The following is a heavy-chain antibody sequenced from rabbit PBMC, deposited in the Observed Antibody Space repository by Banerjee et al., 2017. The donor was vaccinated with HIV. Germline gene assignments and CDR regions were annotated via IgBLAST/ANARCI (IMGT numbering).Heavy chain of an antibody. CDR3: ARDPAGGGNYYTL. Sequence: QEQLVESGGGLVQPEGSLTLTCTASEFSFSSNYFMCWVRQAPGKGLEWIACIVTGDGSTYYASWAKGRFTISKTSSTTVDLKMTSLTAADTATYFCARDPAGGGNYYTLWGQGTLVTVS. J-gene: IGHJ3*01. CDR1: EFSFSSNYF. V-gene: IGHV1S45*01. CDR2: IVTGDGST. D-gene: IGHD8-1*01.